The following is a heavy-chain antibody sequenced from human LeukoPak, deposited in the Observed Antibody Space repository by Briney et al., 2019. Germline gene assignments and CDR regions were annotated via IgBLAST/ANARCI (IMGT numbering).Heavy chain of an antibody. CDR2: IYYSGST. Sequence: QASETLSLTCTVSGGSISSYYWSWIRQPPGKGLEWIGYIYYSGSTNYNPSLKSRVTISVDTSKNQFSLKLSSVTAADTAVYYCARHLAAAGDDAFDIWGQGTMVTVSS. J-gene: IGHJ3*02. CDR3: ARHLAAAGDDAFDI. D-gene: IGHD6-13*01. V-gene: IGHV4-59*08. CDR1: GGSISSYY.